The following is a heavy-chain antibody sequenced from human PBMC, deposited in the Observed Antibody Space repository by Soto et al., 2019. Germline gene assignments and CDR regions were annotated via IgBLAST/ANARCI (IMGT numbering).Heavy chain of an antibody. CDR3: ARVRAARRDYYYGMDV. CDR1: GGSISSGGYY. D-gene: IGHD6-6*01. CDR2: IYYSGST. J-gene: IGHJ6*02. V-gene: IGHV4-31*03. Sequence: SETLSLTCTVSGGSISSGGYYWSWIRQHPGKGLEWIGYIYYSGSTYYNPSLKSRVTISVDTSKNQFSLKLSSVTAADTAVYYCARVRAARRDYYYGMDVWGQGTTVTVSS.